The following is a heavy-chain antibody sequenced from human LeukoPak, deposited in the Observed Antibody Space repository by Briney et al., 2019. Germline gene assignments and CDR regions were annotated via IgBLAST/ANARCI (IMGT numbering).Heavy chain of an antibody. Sequence: ASVKVSCKASGYTFTSYGISWVQQAPGQGLEWMGWISAYNGNTNYAQKLQGRVTMTTDTSTSTAYMELRSLRSDDTAVYYCARDDYDILTGYYRGDYWGQGTLVTVSS. CDR2: ISAYNGNT. CDR3: ARDDYDILTGYYRGDY. CDR1: GYTFTSYG. D-gene: IGHD3-9*01. J-gene: IGHJ4*02. V-gene: IGHV1-18*01.